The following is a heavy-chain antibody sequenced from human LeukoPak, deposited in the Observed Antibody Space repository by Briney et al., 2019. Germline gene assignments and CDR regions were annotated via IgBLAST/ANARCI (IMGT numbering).Heavy chain of an antibody. CDR2: IGSSSNYK. Sequence: GGSLRLSCAASGFTFSSYSMNWVRQAPGKGLEWVSYIGSSSNYKKYADSVKGRFSISRDNAKNSLYLQMNSLRAEDTAVYYCARDLNWETYWGQGTLVSVSS. J-gene: IGHJ4*02. CDR1: GFTFSSYS. D-gene: IGHD7-27*01. V-gene: IGHV3-21*01. CDR3: ARDLNWETY.